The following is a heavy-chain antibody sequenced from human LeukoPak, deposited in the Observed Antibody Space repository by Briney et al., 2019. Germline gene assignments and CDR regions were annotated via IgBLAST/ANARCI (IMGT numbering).Heavy chain of an antibody. D-gene: IGHD3-3*01. CDR1: GFTFSSSS. CDR3: ARGRSYDFWSGHSTPRLMDY. Sequence: PGGSLRLSCAASGFTFSSSSMNWVRQAPEKGLEWVSYISTSGGTIYYADSVKGRFTISRDNAKNSLYLQMDSLRSEDTAVYYCARGRSYDFWSGHSTPRLMDYWGQGTLVTVSS. J-gene: IGHJ4*02. CDR2: ISTSGGTI. V-gene: IGHV3-48*01.